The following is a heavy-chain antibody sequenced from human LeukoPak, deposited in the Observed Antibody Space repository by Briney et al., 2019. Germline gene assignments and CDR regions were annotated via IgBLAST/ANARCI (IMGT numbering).Heavy chain of an antibody. CDR1: GLISSDYY. V-gene: IGHV3-11*06. CDR3: ARTTVVTLGPYYYGMDV. J-gene: IGHJ6*02. D-gene: IGHD4-23*01. CDR2: ISNSRSYT. Sequence: GGSLRLSCAVSGLISSDYYMSWIRQAPGKGLEWVSYISNSRSYTNYADSVKGRFTISRDNAKNSLYLQMNSLRADDTAVYYCARTTVVTLGPYYYGMDVWGQGTTVTVSS.